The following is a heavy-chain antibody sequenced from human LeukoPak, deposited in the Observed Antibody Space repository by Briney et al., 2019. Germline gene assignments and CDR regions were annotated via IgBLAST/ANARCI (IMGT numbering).Heavy chain of an antibody. CDR1: GFTFSSYA. V-gene: IGHV3-23*01. J-gene: IGHJ4*02. Sequence: PGGSLRLSCAASGFTFSSYAMSWVRQAPGKGLEWVSAISGRGGSTYYADSVKGRFTISRDNSKTTLYLQMNSLRAEDTAVYYCAKDPGHIVVVTAIPAYYFDYWGQGALVTVSS. D-gene: IGHD2-21*02. CDR2: ISGRGGST. CDR3: AKDPGHIVVVTAIPAYYFDY.